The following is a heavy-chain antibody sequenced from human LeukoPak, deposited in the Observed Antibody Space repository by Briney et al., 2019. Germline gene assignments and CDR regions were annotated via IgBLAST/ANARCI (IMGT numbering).Heavy chain of an antibody. CDR3: ARGVTLYYYFDL. D-gene: IGHD4-23*01. J-gene: IGHJ2*01. Sequence: PSETLSLTCGVYGGSLRGYYWSGFGQPPGRGLEWVGEMHYTGATNYSPSLKSRVTISAGTSKNQFSLKVNSVTAADTAVYYCARGVTLYYYFDLWGRGTLVTVSS. CDR1: GGSLRGYY. CDR2: MHYTGAT. V-gene: IGHV4-34*01.